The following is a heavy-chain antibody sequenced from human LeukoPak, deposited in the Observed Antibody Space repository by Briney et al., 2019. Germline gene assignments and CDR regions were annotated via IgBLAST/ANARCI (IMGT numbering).Heavy chain of an antibody. J-gene: IGHJ4*02. V-gene: IGHV3-23*01. CDR1: RFTFSSYA. CDR2: ISGSGGST. D-gene: IGHD3-10*01. CDR3: AKAPYYYGSGRNPFDY. Sequence: GGSLRLSCAASRFTFSSYAMSWVRQAPGKGLEWVSAISGSGGSTYYADSVKGRFTISRDNSKNTLYLQMNSLRAEDTAVYYCAKAPYYYGSGRNPFDYWGQGTLVTVSS.